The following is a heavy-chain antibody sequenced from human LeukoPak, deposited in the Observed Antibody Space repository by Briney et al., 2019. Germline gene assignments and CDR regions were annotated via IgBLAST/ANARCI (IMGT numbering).Heavy chain of an antibody. D-gene: IGHD5-18*01. J-gene: IGHJ4*02. Sequence: PGGSLRLSCAASGFTFSSYAMSWVRQAPGKGLEWVSAISGSGGSTYYADSVKGRFTISRDNSKNTLYLQMNSPRAEDTAVYYCAANGGYSYGFHFDYWGQGTLVTVSS. CDR2: ISGSGGST. CDR3: AANGGYSYGFHFDY. V-gene: IGHV3-23*01. CDR1: GFTFSSYA.